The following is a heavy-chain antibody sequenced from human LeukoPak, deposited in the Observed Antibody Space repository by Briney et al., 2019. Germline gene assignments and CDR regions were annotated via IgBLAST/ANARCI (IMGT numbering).Heavy chain of an antibody. CDR2: ISAYNGNT. CDR1: GYTFTSYG. J-gene: IGHJ5*02. Sequence: ASVKVSCKASGYTFTSYGISWVRQAPGQGLEWMGWISAYNGNTNYAQKLQGRVTMTRDTSISTAYMELGRLRSDDTAVYYCARHYGNDILTESGFDPWGQGTLVTVSS. D-gene: IGHD3-9*01. CDR3: ARHYGNDILTESGFDP. V-gene: IGHV1-18*01.